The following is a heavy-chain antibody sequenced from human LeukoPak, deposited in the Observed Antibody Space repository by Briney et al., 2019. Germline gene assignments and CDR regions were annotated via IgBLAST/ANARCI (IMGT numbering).Heavy chain of an antibody. Sequence: GGSLRLSCAASGFTFSSFEMNWVRRAPGRGLGWVSYISSSSSTIYYADSVKGRFTTSRDNAKNSLYLQMNSLRAEDTAVYYCARGFQHSSSSPIREDYWGQGTLVSVSS. CDR2: ISSSSSTI. V-gene: IGHV3-48*03. CDR3: ARGFQHSSSSPIREDY. CDR1: GFTFSSFE. J-gene: IGHJ4*02. D-gene: IGHD6-6*01.